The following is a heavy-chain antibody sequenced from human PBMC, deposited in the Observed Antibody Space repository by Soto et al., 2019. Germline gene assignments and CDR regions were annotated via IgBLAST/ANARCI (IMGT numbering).Heavy chain of an antibody. D-gene: IGHD1-26*01. CDR2: IYYSGST. Sequence: SATLSLTCTFSGVSVSSGSYYWIWIRQPTGQGLEWIGYIYYSGSTNYNPSLKSRVTISVDTSKNQFSLKLSSVTAAATAVYYSAGTGKRDPGVLLLGSHIWVDWREGTL. CDR1: GVSVSSGSYY. CDR3: AGTGKRDPGVLLLGSHIWVD. V-gene: IGHV4-61*01. J-gene: IGHJ4*02.